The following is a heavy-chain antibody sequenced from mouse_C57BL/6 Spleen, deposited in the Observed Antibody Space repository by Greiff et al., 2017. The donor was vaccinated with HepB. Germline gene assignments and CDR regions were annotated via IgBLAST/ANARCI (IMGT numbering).Heavy chain of an antibody. CDR2: IYPGSGST. Sequence: VQLQQPGAELVKPGASVKMSCKASGYTFTSYRITWVKQRTGQGLEWIGDIYPGSGSTNYNEKFKGKATLTVDTSSSTAYMQLSSLTSEDSAVCYCALHYCVSSYGYFDYWGQGTTLTVSS. CDR3: ALHYCVSSYGYFDY. V-gene: IGHV1-55*01. CDR1: GYTFTSYR. D-gene: IGHD1-1*01. J-gene: IGHJ2*01.